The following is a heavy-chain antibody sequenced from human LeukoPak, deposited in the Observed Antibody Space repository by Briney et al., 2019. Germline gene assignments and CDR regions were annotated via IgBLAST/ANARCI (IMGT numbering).Heavy chain of an antibody. J-gene: IGHJ4*02. V-gene: IGHV3-48*01. Sequence: GGSLRLSCAAFGFTFSSYSMNWVRQAPGKGLEWVSYISSSSSTIYYADSVKGRFTISRDNAKNSLYLQMNSLRAEDTAVYYCARDNGEANFDYWGQGTLVTVSS. CDR3: ARDNGEANFDY. CDR2: ISSSSSTI. D-gene: IGHD3-10*01. CDR1: GFTFSSYS.